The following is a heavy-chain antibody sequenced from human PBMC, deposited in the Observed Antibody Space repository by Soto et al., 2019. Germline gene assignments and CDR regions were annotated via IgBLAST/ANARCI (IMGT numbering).Heavy chain of an antibody. CDR1: GFTFSSYA. CDR2: ISYDGSNK. D-gene: IGHD3-3*01. V-gene: IGHV3-30-3*01. CDR3: ARDPGGTDFADWTYYFDY. Sequence: QVQLVESGGGVVQPGRSLRLSCAASGFTFSSYAMHWVRQAPGKGLEWVAVISYDGSNKYYADSVKGRFTISRDNSKNTLYLQMNSLRAEDTAVYYCARDPGGTDFADWTYYFDYWGQGTLVTVSS. J-gene: IGHJ4*02.